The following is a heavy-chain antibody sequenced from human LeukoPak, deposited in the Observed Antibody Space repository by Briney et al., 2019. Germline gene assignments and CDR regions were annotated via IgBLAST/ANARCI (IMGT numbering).Heavy chain of an antibody. CDR3: ARDNWNYGYFDY. D-gene: IGHD1-7*01. Sequence: SETLSLTCTVSGGSISSSSYYWGWIRQPPGKGLEWIGSIYYSGSTYYNPSLKSRVTISVDTSKNQFSLKLSSVTAADTAVYYCARDNWNYGYFDYWGQGTLVTVSS. J-gene: IGHJ4*02. V-gene: IGHV4-39*07. CDR1: GGSISSSSYY. CDR2: IYYSGST.